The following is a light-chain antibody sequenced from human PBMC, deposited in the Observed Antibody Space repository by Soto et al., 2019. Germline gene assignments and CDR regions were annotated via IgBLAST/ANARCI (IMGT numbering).Light chain of an antibody. CDR3: NSYADSNTYV. J-gene: IGLJ1*01. CDR2: DVS. V-gene: IGLV2-8*01. CDR1: SXDVGRYNY. Sequence: QSVPTQPPSASGSPGQSVTISCTGTSXDVGRYNYVSWYQHHPGKAPKLIIYDVSQRPSGVPDRFSGSKSGNTASLTVSGLQAEDEADYYCNSYADSNTYVFGTGTKFTV.